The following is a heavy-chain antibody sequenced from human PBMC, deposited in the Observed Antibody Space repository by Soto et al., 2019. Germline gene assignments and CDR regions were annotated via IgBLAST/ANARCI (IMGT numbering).Heavy chain of an antibody. V-gene: IGHV4-34*01. Sequence: SETLSLTCAVYGGSFSGYYWSWIRQPPGKGLEWIGEINHSGSTNYNPSLKSRVTISVDTSKNQFSLKLSSVTAADTAVYYCARGNQYYYGSGSYYNNLFDPWGQGTLVTVSS. J-gene: IGHJ5*02. CDR2: INHSGST. CDR3: ARGNQYYYGSGSYYNNLFDP. CDR1: GGSFSGYY. D-gene: IGHD3-10*01.